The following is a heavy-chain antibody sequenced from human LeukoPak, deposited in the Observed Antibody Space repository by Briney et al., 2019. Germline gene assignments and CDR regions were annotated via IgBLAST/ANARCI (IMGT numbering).Heavy chain of an antibody. CDR1: GFTFSSYS. J-gene: IGHJ4*02. D-gene: IGHD3-16*01. CDR3: ARETNDYVWGSLGYFDY. CDR2: ISSSSSYI. Sequence: PGGSLRLSCAASGFTFSSYSINWVRQSPGKGLEWVSSISSSSSYIYYADSVKGRFTISRDNAKNSLYLQMNSLRAEDTAVYYCARETNDYVWGSLGYFDYWGQGTLVTVSS. V-gene: IGHV3-21*01.